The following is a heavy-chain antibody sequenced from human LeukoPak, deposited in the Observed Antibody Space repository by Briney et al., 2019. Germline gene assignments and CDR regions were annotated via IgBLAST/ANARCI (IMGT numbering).Heavy chain of an antibody. CDR1: GFSFSSYA. V-gene: IGHV3-23*01. Sequence: GGSLRLSCAASGFSFSSYAMSWVRQAPGKRLEWVSAISGSGDSKLYADSVKGRFTISRDNSKNTLYLQMNSLRSDDTAVYYCARDPTPAYYYDSSGLNWFDPWGQGTLVTVSS. CDR2: ISGSGDSK. CDR3: ARDPTPAYYYDSSGLNWFDP. J-gene: IGHJ5*02. D-gene: IGHD3-22*01.